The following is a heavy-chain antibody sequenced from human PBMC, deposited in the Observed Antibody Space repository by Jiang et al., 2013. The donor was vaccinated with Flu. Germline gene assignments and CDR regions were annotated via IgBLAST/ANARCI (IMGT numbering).Heavy chain of an antibody. CDR2: INSDGSST. Sequence: WVSRINSDGSSTSYADSVKGRFTISRDNAKNTLYLQMNSLRAEDTAVYYCASGSNSREYYYYYYGMDVWGQGTTVTVSS. CDR3: ASGSNSREYYYYYYGMDV. V-gene: IGHV3-74*01. J-gene: IGHJ6*02. D-gene: IGHD6-6*01.